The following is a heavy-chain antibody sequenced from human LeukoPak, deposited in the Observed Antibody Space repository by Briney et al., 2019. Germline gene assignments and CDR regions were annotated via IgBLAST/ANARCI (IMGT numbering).Heavy chain of an antibody. J-gene: IGHJ3*01. Sequence: PSETLSLTCTVSGGSISSSFYYWGWIRQPPGKGLEWIGSIYHSGSTYYNPSLKSRVTISVDTSRNQFSLNLSSVTAADTAVYYCARELLGEGPDAFDVWGQGTIVTVSS. CDR1: GGSISSSFYY. CDR3: ARELLGEGPDAFDV. D-gene: IGHD3-16*01. CDR2: IYHSGST. V-gene: IGHV4-39*02.